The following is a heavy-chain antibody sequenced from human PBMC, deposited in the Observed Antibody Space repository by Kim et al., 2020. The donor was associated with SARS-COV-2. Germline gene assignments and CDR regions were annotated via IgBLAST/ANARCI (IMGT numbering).Heavy chain of an antibody. Sequence: GGSLRLSCAASGFTFSSYAMSWVRQAPGKGLEWVSAISGSGGSTYYADSVKGRFTISRDNSKNTLYLQMNSLRAEDTAVYYCAKSPPASYYDSSGYYWTDYWGQGTLVTVSS. V-gene: IGHV3-23*01. D-gene: IGHD3-22*01. CDR3: AKSPPASYYDSSGYYWTDY. CDR1: GFTFSSYA. CDR2: ISGSGGST. J-gene: IGHJ4*02.